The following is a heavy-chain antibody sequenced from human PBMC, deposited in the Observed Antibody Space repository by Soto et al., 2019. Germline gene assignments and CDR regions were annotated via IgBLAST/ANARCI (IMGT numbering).Heavy chain of an antibody. V-gene: IGHV4-39*01. D-gene: IGHD2-21*01. CDR1: GGSISSRGSMSGRSFY. J-gene: IGHJ4*02. CDR2: ISYSDGS. Sequence: QLQLQESGPGLVKPSETLSLTCTVSGGSISSRGSMSGRSFYWGWMRQPPGKGLEWIASISYSDGSFHNLVPKSRLTLPVDTSQDPFPLGLESLTRAGPGFFFCGSHWSFWPFDFLGQGTGGNVSS. CDR3: GSHWSFWPFDF.